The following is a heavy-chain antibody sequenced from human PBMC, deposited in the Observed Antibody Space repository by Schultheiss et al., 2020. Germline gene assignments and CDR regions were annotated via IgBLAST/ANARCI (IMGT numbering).Heavy chain of an antibody. J-gene: IGHJ4*02. Sequence: SETLSLTCAVYGGSFSGYYWSWIRQPPGKGLEWIGEINHSGSTNYNPSLKSRVTISVDTSKNQFSLKLSSVTAADTAVYYCARDWYDILTGYQLPIDYWGQGTLVNVSS. CDR3: ARDWYDILTGYQLPIDY. CDR1: GGSFSGYY. V-gene: IGHV4-34*01. CDR2: INHSGST. D-gene: IGHD3-9*01.